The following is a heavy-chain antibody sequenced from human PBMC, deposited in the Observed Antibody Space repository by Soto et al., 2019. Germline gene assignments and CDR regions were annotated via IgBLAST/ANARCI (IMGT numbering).Heavy chain of an antibody. CDR1: GFTLRSYA. CDR3: ARERYFDRSYWYFDL. D-gene: IGHD3-9*01. Sequence: PGGSLRLSCAASGFTLRSYAMSWVRQAPGKGLEWVSYISSSSSTIYYADSVKGRFTISRDNAKNSLYLQMNSLRAEDTAVYYCARERYFDRSYWYFDLWGRGTLVTVSS. J-gene: IGHJ2*01. CDR2: ISSSSSTI. V-gene: IGHV3-48*01.